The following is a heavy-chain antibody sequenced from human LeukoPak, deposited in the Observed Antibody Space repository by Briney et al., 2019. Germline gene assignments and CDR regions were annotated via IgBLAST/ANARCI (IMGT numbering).Heavy chain of an antibody. J-gene: IGHJ3*02. CDR2: INHSGST. D-gene: IGHD2-15*01. Sequence: SETLSLTCAVYGGSFSGYYWSWIRQPPGKGLEWIGEINHSGSTNYNPSLKSRVTISVDTSKNQFSLKLSSVTAADTAVYYRARRGIVVVVAANDAFDIWGQGTMVTVSS. CDR3: ARRGIVVVVAANDAFDI. CDR1: GGSFSGYY. V-gene: IGHV4-34*01.